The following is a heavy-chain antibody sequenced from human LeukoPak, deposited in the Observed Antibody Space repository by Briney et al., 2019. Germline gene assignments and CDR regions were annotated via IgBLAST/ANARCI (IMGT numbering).Heavy chain of an antibody. CDR3: AIGQGVITWGGADVYDV. V-gene: IGHV1-18*01. J-gene: IGHJ3*01. D-gene: IGHD3-16*01. Sequence: ASVKVSCKASGYTFTSYDINWVRQAPGQRPEWMGWFSPYNGDTKHAPKLKGRVTLTVDTLTSTAYMELRTLISDDTATYYCAIGQGVITWGGADVYDVWGQGTTVIVS. CDR1: GYTFTSYD. CDR2: FSPYNGDT.